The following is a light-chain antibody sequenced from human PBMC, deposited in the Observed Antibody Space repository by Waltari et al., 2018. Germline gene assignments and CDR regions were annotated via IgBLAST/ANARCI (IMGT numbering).Light chain of an antibody. CDR1: SGSVSYHYY. V-gene: IGLV8-61*01. CDR3: VLYVGGGSWV. Sequence: QTVVTQEPSFSVSPGGTVTLTCGLSSGSVSYHYYPIWFQQTPGQAPRTLSYSTNTRSSGVSDRFAGSILGNKAALTITGAQTNDESDYYCVLYVGGGSWVFGGGTKLTVL. CDR2: STN. J-gene: IGLJ3*02.